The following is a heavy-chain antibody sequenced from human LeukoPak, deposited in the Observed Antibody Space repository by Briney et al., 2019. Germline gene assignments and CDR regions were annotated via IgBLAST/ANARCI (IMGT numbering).Heavy chain of an antibody. CDR3: AREAVAVDY. V-gene: IGHV6-1*01. J-gene: IGHJ4*02. CDR2: TYYRSRLYN. CDR1: GDSVSSNSAA. Sequence: SQTLSLTCAISGDSVSSNSAAWNWNSQSPSRGVEWLGRTYYRSRLYNHYAVSMKSRITITPDTSNTLFSLQLNSVTPEDTAVYYCAREAVAVDYWGQGTLVTVSS.